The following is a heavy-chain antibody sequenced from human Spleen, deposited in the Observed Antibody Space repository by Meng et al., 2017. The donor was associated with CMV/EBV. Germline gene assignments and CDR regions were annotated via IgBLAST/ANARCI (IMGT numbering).Heavy chain of an antibody. V-gene: IGHV1-18*01. D-gene: IGHD6-6*01. J-gene: IGHJ5*02. CDR3: ARGSIAENWFDP. CDR2: ISAYNGNT. Sequence: ASVKVSCKASGDTFNSHAISWVRQAPGQGLEWMGWISAYNGNTNYAQKLQGRVIMTTDTSTSTAYMELRSLRSDDTAVYYCARGSIAENWFDPWGQGTLVTVSS. CDR1: GDTFNSHA.